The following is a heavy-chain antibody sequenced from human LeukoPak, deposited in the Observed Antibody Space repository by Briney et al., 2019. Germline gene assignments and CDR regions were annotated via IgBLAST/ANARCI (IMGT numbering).Heavy chain of an antibody. V-gene: IGHV3-74*01. J-gene: IGHJ4*02. CDR1: GFTFSSYW. Sequence: PGGSLRLSCAASGFTFSSYWMHWVRQAPGKGLVWVSRINSDGSSTSYADSVKGRFTISRDNAKNSLYLQMNSLRAEDTAAYYCARGRPGLSIAARPHDYWGQGTLVTVSS. D-gene: IGHD6-6*01. CDR2: INSDGSST. CDR3: ARGRPGLSIAARPHDY.